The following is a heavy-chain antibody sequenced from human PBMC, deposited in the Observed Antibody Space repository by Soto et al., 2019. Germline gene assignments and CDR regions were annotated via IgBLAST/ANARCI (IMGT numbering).Heavy chain of an antibody. CDR1: GFTFSDHH. CDR2: SRNKARGYTT. D-gene: IGHD3-10*01. CDR3: VRDDSRGDSSAFDL. V-gene: IGHV3-72*01. J-gene: IGHJ3*01. Sequence: EVQLVESGGGLVQPGGSLRPSCTASGFTFSDHHIDWVRQAPGKGLEWVGRSRNKARGYTTEYAPSVKGRFTISRDASRSSVFLEIYCLKIDDTAMYYCVRDDSRGDSSAFDLWGQGTMVTVSS.